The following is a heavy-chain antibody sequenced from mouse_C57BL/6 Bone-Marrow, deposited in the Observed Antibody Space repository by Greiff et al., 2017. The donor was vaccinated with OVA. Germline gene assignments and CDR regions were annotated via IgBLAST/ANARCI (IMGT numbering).Heavy chain of an antibody. CDR2: INPNNGGT. CDR3: ARLGDWVLRYYAMDY. D-gene: IGHD1-1*01. Sequence: EVQLQQSGPELVKPGASVKIPCKASGYTFTDYNMDWVKQSHGKSLEWIGDINPNNGGTIYNQKFKGKATLTVDKSSSTAYMELRSLTSEDTAVYYCARLGDWVLRYYAMDYWGQGTSVTVSS. CDR1: GYTFTDYN. J-gene: IGHJ4*01. V-gene: IGHV1-18*01.